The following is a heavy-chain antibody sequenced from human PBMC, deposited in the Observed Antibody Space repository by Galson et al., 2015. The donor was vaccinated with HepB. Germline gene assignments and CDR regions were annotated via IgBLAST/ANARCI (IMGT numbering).Heavy chain of an antibody. J-gene: IGHJ4*02. CDR1: GGSISSSSYY. CDR3: ARDYLVSSDLFDY. Sequence: LSLTCTVSGGSISSSSYYWGWIRQPPGKGLEWIGTISYSGSTFYNPSLKSRVTISVDTSKNQFSLKLNSVTAADTAVYYCARDYLVSSDLFDYWGQGTLVTVSS. V-gene: IGHV4-39*07. D-gene: IGHD6-6*01. CDR2: ISYSGST.